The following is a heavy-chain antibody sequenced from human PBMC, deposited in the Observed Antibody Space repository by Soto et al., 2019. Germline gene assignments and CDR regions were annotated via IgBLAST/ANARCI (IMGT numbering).Heavy chain of an antibody. CDR1: GGSFSAYY. Sequence: SETLSLTCAVYGGSFSAYYWSWVRQPPGKGLEWIGEIIHSESTKYNPSLKSRVTISVDSSKNQFSLKLSSVTAADTAVYYCARQRPTDGRWEFANYYGMDVWGQGTPVTVSS. J-gene: IGHJ6*02. CDR3: ARQRPTDGRWEFANYYGMDV. CDR2: IIHSEST. D-gene: IGHD1-26*01. V-gene: IGHV4-34*12.